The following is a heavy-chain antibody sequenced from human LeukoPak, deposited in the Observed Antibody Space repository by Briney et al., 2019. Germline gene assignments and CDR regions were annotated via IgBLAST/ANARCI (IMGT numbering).Heavy chain of an antibody. CDR2: IKQDGSEK. D-gene: IGHD3-22*01. CDR3: ANSRYDSSGYYGIIGY. J-gene: IGHJ4*02. CDR1: GFTFISYW. V-gene: IGHV3-7*01. Sequence: LAGGSLRLSCAASGFTFISYWMSWVRQAPGKGLEWVANIKQDGSEKYYVDSVKGRFTISRDNAKNSLYLQMNSLRAEDTAVYYCANSRYDSSGYYGIIGYWGQGTLVTVSS.